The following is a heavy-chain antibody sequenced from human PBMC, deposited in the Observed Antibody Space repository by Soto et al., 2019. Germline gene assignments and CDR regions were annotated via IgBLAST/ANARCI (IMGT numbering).Heavy chain of an antibody. V-gene: IGHV4-59*01. D-gene: IGHD3-22*01. CDR1: GDSISTFY. CDR2: VYYTGST. Sequence: SETLSLTCTVSGDSISTFYWGWMRQSPGKELEWIGYVYYTGSTNYNPSLKSRVTISVDRSKNQFSLKLTSANAAGTAVYYCARGRTVRNYADDSSDYFYFFDYWGQGTQVTVSS. CDR3: ARGRTVRNYADDSSDYFYFFDY. J-gene: IGHJ4*02.